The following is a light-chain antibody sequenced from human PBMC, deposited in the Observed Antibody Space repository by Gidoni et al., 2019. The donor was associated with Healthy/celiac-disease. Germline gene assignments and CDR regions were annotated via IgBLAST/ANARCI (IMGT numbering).Light chain of an antibody. Sequence: EIVLTQSPGTLSLSPGERATLSCRASQSVSSSYLAWYQQKPGLIYGASSRATGIPDRFSGSGSGTDFTLTISRLEPEDFAVYYCQQYGSSPWTFGQGTKVEIK. J-gene: IGKJ1*01. V-gene: IGKV3-20*01. CDR1: QSVSSSY. CDR3: QQYGSSPWT. CDR2: GAS.